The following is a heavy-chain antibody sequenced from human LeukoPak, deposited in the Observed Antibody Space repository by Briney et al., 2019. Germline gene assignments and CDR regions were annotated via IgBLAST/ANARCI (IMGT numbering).Heavy chain of an antibody. D-gene: IGHD5-18*01. Sequence: SETLSLTCTVSGGSISSYYWSWIRQPPGKGLEWIGYIYYSGGTNYNPSLKSRVTISVDTSKNQFSLKLSSVTAADTAVYYCARLYSYGPGGAFDIWGQGTMVTVSP. J-gene: IGHJ3*02. CDR2: IYYSGGT. V-gene: IGHV4-59*01. CDR3: ARLYSYGPGGAFDI. CDR1: GGSISSYY.